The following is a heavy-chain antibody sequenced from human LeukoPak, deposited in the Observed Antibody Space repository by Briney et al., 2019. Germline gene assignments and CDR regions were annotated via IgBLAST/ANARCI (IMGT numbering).Heavy chain of an antibody. Sequence: GRTLRLSRAVSGFSSSNYAMSWVRHVPPKGLEWVSDISGRDDSTHYTDSPKGRFTISRDTPNNMSNLQKNSLRAEDTAVYYCGKGGDYEVLTGYYDSDYWGQGTLVTVSS. D-gene: IGHD3-9*01. CDR1: GFSSSNYA. CDR2: ISGRDDST. CDR3: GKGGDYEVLTGYYDSDY. J-gene: IGHJ4*02. V-gene: IGHV3-23*01.